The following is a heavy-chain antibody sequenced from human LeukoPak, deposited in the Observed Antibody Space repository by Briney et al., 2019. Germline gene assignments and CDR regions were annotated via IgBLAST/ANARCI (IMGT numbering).Heavy chain of an antibody. CDR3: AKEATVTTQYHFYGMDL. V-gene: IGHV3-23*01. CDR1: GFIFSSYV. J-gene: IGHJ6*02. CDR2: SSGSGCKT. Sequence: PGLSVRLSCAACGFIFSSYVVSWLRQAAGKGPDWVSGSSGSGCKTYYEDSVKGRFTISRDNSKNTLYLQMNSLRAEDTAVYYCAKEATVTTQYHFYGMDLWGQGTTVTVSS. D-gene: IGHD4-17*01.